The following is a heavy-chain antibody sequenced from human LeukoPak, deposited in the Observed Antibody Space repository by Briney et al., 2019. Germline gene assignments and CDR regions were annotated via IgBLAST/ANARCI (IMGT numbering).Heavy chain of an antibody. CDR2: IYHSGST. CDR3: AREVTMFRGATWGFDY. D-gene: IGHD3-10*01. Sequence: KPSETLSLTCAVSGGSISSGGYSWSWLRQPPGKGLEWIGYIYHSGSTYYNPSLKSRATISVDRSKNQFSLKLSSVTAADTAVYYCAREVTMFRGATWGFDYWGQGTLVTVSS. V-gene: IGHV4-30-2*01. CDR1: GGSISSGGYS. J-gene: IGHJ4*02.